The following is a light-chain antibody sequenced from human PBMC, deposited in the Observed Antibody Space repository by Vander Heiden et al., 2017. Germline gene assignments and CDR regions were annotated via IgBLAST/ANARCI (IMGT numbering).Light chain of an antibody. CDR2: DVS. CDR1: SSDVGGYNY. J-gene: IGLJ2*01. Sequence: HSALTQPAPVSGSPGQSITISCTGTSSDVGGYNYVSWYQQHPGKAPKLMIYDVSNRPSGVSNRFSGSKSGNTASLTISGLQAEDEADYYCSSYTSSSTRVFGGGTKLTVL. V-gene: IGLV2-14*01. CDR3: SSYTSSSTRV.